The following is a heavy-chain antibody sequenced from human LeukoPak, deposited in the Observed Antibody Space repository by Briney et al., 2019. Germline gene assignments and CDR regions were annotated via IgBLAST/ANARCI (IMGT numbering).Heavy chain of an antibody. J-gene: IGHJ6*03. CDR2: INHSGST. V-gene: IGHV4-34*01. D-gene: IGHD1-26*01. CDR3: ARLGRLSSYYYYYMDV. CDR1: GGSFSGYY. Sequence: SETLSLTCAVYGGSFSGYYWSWIRQPPGKGLEWIGEINHSGSTNYNPSLKSRITISVDTSKNQFSLKLSSVTAADTAVYYCARLGRLSSYYYYYMDVWGKGTTVTISS.